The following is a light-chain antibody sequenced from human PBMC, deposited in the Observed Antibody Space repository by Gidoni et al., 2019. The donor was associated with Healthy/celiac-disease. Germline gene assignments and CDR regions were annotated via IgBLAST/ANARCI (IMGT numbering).Light chain of an antibody. V-gene: IGKV1-17*01. CDR3: LQHNSYPYT. Sequence: DIQMTQSPSPLSASVGDRVTITCRASQGIRNDLDWYQQKPGKAPKRLIYAASSLQSGVPSRFSGSGSGTEFTLTISSLQPEDFATYYCLQHNSYPYTFGQGTKLEIK. CDR2: AAS. CDR1: QGIRND. J-gene: IGKJ2*01.